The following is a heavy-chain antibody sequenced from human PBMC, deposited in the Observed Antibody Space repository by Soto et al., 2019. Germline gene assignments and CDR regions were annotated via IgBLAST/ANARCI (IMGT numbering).Heavy chain of an antibody. Sequence: GGSLRLSCAASGFTFSSYGMHWVRQAPGKGLEWVAVIWYDGSNKYYADSVKGRFTISRDNSKNTLYLQMNSLRAEDTAVYYCARDSAYGSGRGDFDIWGQGTMVTVSS. J-gene: IGHJ3*02. D-gene: IGHD3-10*01. CDR2: IWYDGSNK. CDR3: ARDSAYGSGRGDFDI. V-gene: IGHV3-33*01. CDR1: GFTFSSYG.